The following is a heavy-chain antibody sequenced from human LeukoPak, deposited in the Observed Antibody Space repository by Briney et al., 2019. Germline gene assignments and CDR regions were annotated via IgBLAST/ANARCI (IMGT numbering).Heavy chain of an antibody. CDR3: AGDYGSGSYSIY. CDR1: GFTVSSNY. D-gene: IGHD3-10*01. V-gene: IGHV3-53*01. J-gene: IGHJ4*02. Sequence: GGSLRLSCAASGFTVSSNYINWVRQAPGKGLEWVSVIYSGGSTYYADSVKGRFTISRDNSKNTLYLQMNSLRAEDTAVYYCAGDYGSGSYSIYWGQGTLVTVSS. CDR2: IYSGGST.